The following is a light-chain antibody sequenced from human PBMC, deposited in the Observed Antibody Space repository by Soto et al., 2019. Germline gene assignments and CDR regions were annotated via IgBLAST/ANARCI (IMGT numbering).Light chain of an antibody. CDR2: GVF. Sequence: DIQMTQSPSSLSASVGDRVTITCQASQDIRKNLNWYQQKPGKAPKLLIYGVFNLETGVPSRFMGSGSRTDFTLTITSLKHEDSSPYYCQQYNALITFGGGTKVEL. J-gene: IGKJ4*01. CDR3: QQYNALIT. V-gene: IGKV1-33*01. CDR1: QDIRKN.